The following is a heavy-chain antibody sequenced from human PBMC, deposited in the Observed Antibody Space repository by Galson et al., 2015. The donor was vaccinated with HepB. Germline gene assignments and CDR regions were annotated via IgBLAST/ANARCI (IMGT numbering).Heavy chain of an antibody. Sequence: LRLSCAASGFRLSSYSMNWVRQAPGKGLEWVSSIHSSGFYKYYAGSVKGRFTISRDNARNSLYLQMSSLRVEDTAVYYCARENGRQLPLDYWGQGTLVTVSS. CDR3: ARENGRQLPLDY. CDR2: IHSSGFYK. J-gene: IGHJ4*02. CDR1: GFRLSSYS. D-gene: IGHD2-2*01. V-gene: IGHV3-21*01.